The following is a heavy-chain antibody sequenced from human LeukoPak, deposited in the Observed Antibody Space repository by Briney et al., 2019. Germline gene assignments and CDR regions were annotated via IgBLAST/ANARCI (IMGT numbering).Heavy chain of an antibody. CDR3: ARDATGDGQASYFDF. J-gene: IGHJ4*02. V-gene: IGHV4-59*01. CDR1: GVSISSSY. Sequence: SETLSLTCTVSGVSISSSYWSWVRQAPGKGLEWVGDIYSSGSTYYKPSVKSRVTISLDTSRNPFSLQLSSLTAADTAVYYCARDATGDGQASYFDFWGQGTLVTVSP. D-gene: IGHD7-27*01. CDR2: IYSSGST.